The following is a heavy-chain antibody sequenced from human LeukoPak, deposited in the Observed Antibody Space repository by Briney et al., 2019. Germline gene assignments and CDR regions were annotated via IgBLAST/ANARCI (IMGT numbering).Heavy chain of an antibody. CDR1: GYTFTSYG. CDR2: ISAYNGNT. D-gene: IGHD5-18*01. V-gene: IGHV1-18*01. CDR3: AREAVDTAMVTRGYYYYYMDV. Sequence: ASVKVSCKASGYTFTSYGISWVRQAPGQGLEWMGWISAYNGNTNYAQKLQGRVTMTTDTSTSTAYMELRSLRSDDTAVYYCAREAVDTAMVTRGYYYYYMDVWGKGTTVTVSS. J-gene: IGHJ6*03.